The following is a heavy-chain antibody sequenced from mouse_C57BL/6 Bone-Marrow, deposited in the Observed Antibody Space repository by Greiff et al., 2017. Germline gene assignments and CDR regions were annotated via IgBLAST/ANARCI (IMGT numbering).Heavy chain of an antibody. V-gene: IGHV3-6*01. D-gene: IGHD4-1*01. J-gene: IGHJ4*01. CDR1: GYSITSGYY. CDR3: AKRVNWDVGDY. Sequence: ESGPGLVKPSQSLSLTCSVTGYSITSGYYWNWIRQFPGNKLEWMGYISYDGSNNYNPSLKNRISITRDTSKNQFFLKLNSVTTEDTATYYCAKRVNWDVGDYWGQGTSVTVSS. CDR2: ISYDGSN.